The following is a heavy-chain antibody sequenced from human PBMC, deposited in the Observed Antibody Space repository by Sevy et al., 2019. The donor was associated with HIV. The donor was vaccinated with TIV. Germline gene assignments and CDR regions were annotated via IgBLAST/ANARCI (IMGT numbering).Heavy chain of an antibody. V-gene: IGHV3-15*01. J-gene: IGHJ4*02. CDR1: GFTFSNAW. CDR2: IKSKTDGETT. CDR3: ATGIVGAVAGSAVVFDY. D-gene: IGHD6-19*01. Sequence: GGSLRLSCAASGFTFSNAWMIWVRQAPGKGLEWVGRIKSKTDGETTDYAAPVKGRFTISRDDSKNTLYLQMNRLKNEDTAVFYCATGIVGAVAGSAVVFDYWGQGTLVTVSS.